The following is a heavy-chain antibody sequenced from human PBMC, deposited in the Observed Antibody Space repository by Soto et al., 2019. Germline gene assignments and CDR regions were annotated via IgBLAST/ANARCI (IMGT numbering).Heavy chain of an antibody. Sequence: GASVKVSCKASGYTFTSYGISWVRQAPGQGLEWMGRISAYNGNTNYAQKLQGRVTMTTDTSTSTAYMELRSLRSDDTAVYYCARKDNLRDGYNFFDYWGQGTLVTVSS. V-gene: IGHV1-18*01. J-gene: IGHJ4*02. CDR1: GYTFTSYG. D-gene: IGHD5-12*01. CDR2: ISAYNGNT. CDR3: ARKDNLRDGYNFFDY.